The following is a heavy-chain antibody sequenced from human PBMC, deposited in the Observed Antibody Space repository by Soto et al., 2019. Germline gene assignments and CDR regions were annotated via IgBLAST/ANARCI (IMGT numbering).Heavy chain of an antibody. D-gene: IGHD5-18*01. CDR2: IKSKSSGGTT. Sequence: LVESGGGLVKPGGSIRLSCAASGFIFRNAWMSWVRQAPGKGLEWVGRIKSKSSGGTTDYAAPVEGRVAITRDDSKSILYLQMTSLTIEDTAVYFCTSEKAWRQPPLDSWGQGALVTVSS. CDR3: TSEKAWRQPPLDS. CDR1: GFIFRNAW. V-gene: IGHV3-15*01. J-gene: IGHJ5*01.